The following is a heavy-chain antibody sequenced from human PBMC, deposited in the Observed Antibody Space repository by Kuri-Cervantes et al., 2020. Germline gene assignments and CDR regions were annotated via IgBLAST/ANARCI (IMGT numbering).Heavy chain of an antibody. D-gene: IGHD3-10*01. CDR3: AREAPSWYGSGDWYFDL. CDR2: INPNSGGT. Sequence: ASVKVSCKASGYTFTGYYMHWVRQAPGQGLEWMGWINPNSGGTNYAQKFQGRVTMTRDTSISTAYVELSRLRSDDTAVYYCAREAPSWYGSGDWYFDLWGRGTLVTVSS. V-gene: IGHV1-2*02. J-gene: IGHJ2*01. CDR1: GYTFTGYY.